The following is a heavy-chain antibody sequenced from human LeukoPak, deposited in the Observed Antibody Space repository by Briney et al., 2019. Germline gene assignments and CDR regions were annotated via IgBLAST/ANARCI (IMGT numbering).Heavy chain of an antibody. CDR2: ISGSGNTT. D-gene: IGHD3-22*01. CDR3: ARIPDYYDDTSGYVA. CDR1: ELTFRSYE. V-gene: IGHV3-48*03. Sequence: GGSLRLSRAASELTFRSYEMNWVRQAPGKGLDWVSCISGSGNTTYYAASVNGRLTISRDNAKNSLYLQMNSLTAEDTAVYYCARIPDYYDDTSGYVAWGQGTLVTVSS. J-gene: IGHJ5*02.